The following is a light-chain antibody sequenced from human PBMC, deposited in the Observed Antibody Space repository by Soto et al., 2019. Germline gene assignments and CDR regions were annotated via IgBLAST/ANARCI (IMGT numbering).Light chain of an antibody. CDR2: GAS. Sequence: MLVTQSPGTLCLSPGERATLSFRASQSVGSIYLAWYQQKPGQAPRLFIFGASTRATGIPARFSGSGSGTEFTLTISSLQPDDFATYYCQHYNSYSEAFGQVTKVDIK. V-gene: IGKV3-15*01. CDR1: QSVGSIY. J-gene: IGKJ1*01. CDR3: QHYNSYSEA.